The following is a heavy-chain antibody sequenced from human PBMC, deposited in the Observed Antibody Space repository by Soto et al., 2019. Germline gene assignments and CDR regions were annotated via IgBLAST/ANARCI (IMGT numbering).Heavy chain of an antibody. V-gene: IGHV1-18*01. CDR1: GYTFTSYG. CDR3: ARDCIQQYYDFWSGYTYYYYGMDV. J-gene: IGHJ6*02. CDR2: ISAYNGNT. D-gene: IGHD3-3*01. Sequence: GASVKVSCKASGYTFTSYGISWVRQAPGQGLEWMGWISAYNGNTNYAQKLQSRVTMTTDTSTSTAYMEMRSLRSDDTAVYYCARDCIQQYYDFWSGYTYYYYGMDVWGQGTTVTV.